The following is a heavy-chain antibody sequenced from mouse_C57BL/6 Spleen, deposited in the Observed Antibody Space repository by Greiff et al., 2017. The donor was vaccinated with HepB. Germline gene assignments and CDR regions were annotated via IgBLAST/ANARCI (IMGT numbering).Heavy chain of an antibody. CDR2: ISSGSSTI. D-gene: IGHD2-1*01. CDR3: ARNGVTTPSWFAY. V-gene: IGHV5-17*01. Sequence: DVMLVESGGGLVKPGGSLKLSCAASGFTFSDYGMHWVRQAPEKGLEWVAYISSGSSTIYYADTVKGRFTISRDNAKNTLFLQMTSLRSEDTAMYYCARNGVTTPSWFAYWGQGTLVTVSA. CDR1: GFTFSDYG. J-gene: IGHJ3*01.